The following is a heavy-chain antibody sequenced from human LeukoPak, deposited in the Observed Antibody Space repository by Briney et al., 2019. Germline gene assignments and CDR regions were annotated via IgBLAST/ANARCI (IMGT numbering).Heavy chain of an antibody. CDR1: GGSFSSYY. V-gene: IGHV4-59*01. CDR3: ARSSRPEYSSSWYPQIWFDP. J-gene: IGHJ5*02. D-gene: IGHD6-13*01. Sequence: SETLSLTCTVSGGSFSSYYWSWIRQPPGKGLEWLGYIYFSGSTNYNPSLKSRVTISVDTSKNQFSLKLSSVTAADTAVYYCARSSRPEYSSSWYPQIWFDPWGQGTLVTVSS. CDR2: IYFSGST.